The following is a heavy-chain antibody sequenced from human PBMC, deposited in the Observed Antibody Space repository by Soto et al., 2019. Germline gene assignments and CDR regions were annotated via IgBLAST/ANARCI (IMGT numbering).Heavy chain of an antibody. CDR1: GFTFSSDA. Sequence: PGGSLRLSCAASGFTFSSDAMSWVRQAPGKGLEWVSAISGSGGSTYYADSVKGRFTISRDNSKNTLYLQMNSLRAEDTAVYYCAKLGGLRYFALFDDWGQGSLVTVSS. CDR3: AKLGGLRYFALFDD. CDR2: ISGSGGST. J-gene: IGHJ4*02. V-gene: IGHV3-23*01. D-gene: IGHD3-9*01.